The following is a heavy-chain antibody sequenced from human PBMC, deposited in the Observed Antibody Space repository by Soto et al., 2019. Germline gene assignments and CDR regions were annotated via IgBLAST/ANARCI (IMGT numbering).Heavy chain of an antibody. CDR3: ARETYYDYIWGSPGSAFDI. D-gene: IGHD3-16*01. V-gene: IGHV6-1*01. Sequence: PSQTLSLTCAISGDSVSSNSAAWNWIRQSPSRGLEWLGRTYYRSKWYNDYAVSVKSRITINPDTSKNQFSLQLNSVTPEDTAVYYCARETYYDYIWGSPGSAFDIWGQGTMVTVSS. CDR2: TYYRSKWYN. CDR1: GDSVSSNSAA. J-gene: IGHJ3*02.